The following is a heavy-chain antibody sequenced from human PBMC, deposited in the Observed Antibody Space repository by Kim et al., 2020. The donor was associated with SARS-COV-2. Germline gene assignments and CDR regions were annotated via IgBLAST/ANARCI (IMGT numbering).Heavy chain of an antibody. D-gene: IGHD5-12*01. J-gene: IGHJ5*02. V-gene: IGHV1-69*02. Sequence: KFQGRVTITADKSTSTAYMELSSLRSEDTAVYYCASPTGYSGYDNWFDPWGQGTLVTVSS. CDR3: ASPTGYSGYDNWFDP.